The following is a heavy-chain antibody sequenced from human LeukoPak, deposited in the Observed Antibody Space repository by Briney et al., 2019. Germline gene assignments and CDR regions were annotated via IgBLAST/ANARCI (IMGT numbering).Heavy chain of an antibody. D-gene: IGHD3-22*01. Sequence: SETLSLTCAVSGGSISSGGYYWRWIRQPAGKGLEWIGRISSSGSTNYNPSLKSRVTISVDTSKNQFSLKLSSVTAADTAVYFCARGPYSYDSSGAFDIWGQGTMVTVSS. CDR3: ARGPYSYDSSGAFDI. CDR1: GGSISSGGYY. V-gene: IGHV4-61*02. J-gene: IGHJ3*02. CDR2: ISSSGST.